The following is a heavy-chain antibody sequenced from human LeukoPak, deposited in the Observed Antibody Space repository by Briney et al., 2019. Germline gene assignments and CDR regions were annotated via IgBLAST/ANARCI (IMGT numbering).Heavy chain of an antibody. D-gene: IGHD4-17*01. CDR3: ARSATVTTFNWFDP. J-gene: IGHJ5*02. CDR2: INHSGST. V-gene: IGHV4-34*01. CDR1: GGSPSGYY. Sequence: PSDTLSLTRAVYGGSPSGYYWSWLRQPPGKGLEWIGEINHSGSTNYNPSLPSRVNTSLDTSTHQLSLKLSSVTASATAGYHCARSATVTTFNWFDPWGQGTLVTVSS.